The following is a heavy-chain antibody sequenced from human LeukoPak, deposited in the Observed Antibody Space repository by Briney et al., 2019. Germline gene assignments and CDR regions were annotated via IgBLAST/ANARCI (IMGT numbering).Heavy chain of an antibody. Sequence: SETLSLTCTVSGGSISSYYWSWIRQPPGKGLEWIGYIYYSGSTNYNPSLKSRVTISVDTSKNQFSLKLSSVTAADTAVYYCARSAYGDYVFFDYWGQGTLVTVSS. J-gene: IGHJ4*02. CDR2: IYYSGST. CDR3: ARSAYGDYVFFDY. V-gene: IGHV4-59*12. CDR1: GGSISSYY. D-gene: IGHD4-17*01.